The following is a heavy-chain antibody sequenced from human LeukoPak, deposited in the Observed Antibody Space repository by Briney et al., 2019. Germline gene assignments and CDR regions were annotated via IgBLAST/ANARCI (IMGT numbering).Heavy chain of an antibody. CDR3: ARDPRVAGEIDY. CDR2: INPNSGGT. V-gene: IGHV1-2*02. CDR1: GYTFTGYY. J-gene: IGHJ4*02. Sequence: EASVKVCCKASGYTFTGYYMHWVRQAPGQGLEWMGWINPNSGGTNYAQKFQGRVTMTRDTSISTAYMELSRLRSDDTAVYYCARDPRVAGEIDYWGQGTLVTVSS. D-gene: IGHD6-19*01.